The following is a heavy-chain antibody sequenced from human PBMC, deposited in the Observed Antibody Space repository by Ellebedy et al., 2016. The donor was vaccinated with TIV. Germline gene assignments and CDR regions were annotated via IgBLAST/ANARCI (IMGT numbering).Heavy chain of an antibody. CDR2: IYPGDSAT. CDR1: GYSFTSYW. V-gene: IGHV5-51*01. Sequence: PGGSLRLSCKGSGYSFTSYWVGWVRQLPGKGLEWMGIIYPGDSATRYSPSFQGQVTISADKSISTAYLQWSSLKASDTAMYYCARKPPGIGAAGHDFWGQGTLVTVSS. D-gene: IGHD6-13*01. CDR3: ARKPPGIGAAGHDF. J-gene: IGHJ4*02.